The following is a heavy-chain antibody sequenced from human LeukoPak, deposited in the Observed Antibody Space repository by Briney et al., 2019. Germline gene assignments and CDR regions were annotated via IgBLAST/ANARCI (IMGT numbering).Heavy chain of an antibody. J-gene: IGHJ3*02. CDR1: GYTFTSYY. Sequence: ASVKVSCKASGYTFTSYYMHWVRQAPGQGLEWMGIINPSGGSTSYAQKFQGRVTMTRDTSTSTVYMELSSLRSEDTAVYYCARSRNYYDSSGYLRENAFDIWGQGTMVTASS. CDR2: INPSGGST. V-gene: IGHV1-46*01. CDR3: ARSRNYYDSSGYLRENAFDI. D-gene: IGHD3-22*01.